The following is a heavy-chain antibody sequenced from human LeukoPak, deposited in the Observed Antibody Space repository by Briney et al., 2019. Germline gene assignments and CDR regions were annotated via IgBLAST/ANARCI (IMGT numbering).Heavy chain of an antibody. Sequence: GGSLRLSCAASGFTFSSYGMHWVRQAPGKGLEWVAVISYDGSNKYYADSVKGRFTISRDNSRNTVYLQLSSLRAEDTALYYCAKGDQPLLYGGAFDFWGQGTLLAVSS. CDR1: GFTFSSYG. V-gene: IGHV3-30*18. CDR2: ISYDGSNK. CDR3: AKGDQPLLYGGAFDF. D-gene: IGHD2-2*02. J-gene: IGHJ4*02.